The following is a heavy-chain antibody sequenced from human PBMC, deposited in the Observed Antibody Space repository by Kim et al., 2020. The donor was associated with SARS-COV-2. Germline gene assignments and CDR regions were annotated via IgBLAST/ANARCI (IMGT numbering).Heavy chain of an antibody. V-gene: IGHV3-21*01. CDR3: ARDGLGGMGCGY. CDR2: ISSSSSYI. D-gene: IGHD2-21*01. J-gene: IGHJ4*02. Sequence: GGSLRLSCAASGFTFSSYSMNWVRQAPGKGLEWVSSISSSSSYIYYADSVKGRFTISRDNAKNSLYLQMNSLRAEDTAVYYCARDGLGGMGCGYWGQGTLVTVSS. CDR1: GFTFSSYS.